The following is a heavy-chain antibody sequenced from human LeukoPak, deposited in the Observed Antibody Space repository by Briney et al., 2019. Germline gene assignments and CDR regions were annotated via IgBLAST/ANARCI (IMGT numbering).Heavy chain of an antibody. Sequence: PGGSLRLSCAASGFTFSSYWMSWVRQAPGKGLEWVSAISGSGGSTYYADSVKGRFTISRDNSKNTLYLQMNSLRAEDTAVYYCAKGGYYDSSGYYYGDYFDYWGQGTLVTVSS. CDR3: AKGGYYDSSGYYYGDYFDY. D-gene: IGHD3-22*01. CDR2: ISGSGGST. V-gene: IGHV3-23*01. J-gene: IGHJ4*02. CDR1: GFTFSSYW.